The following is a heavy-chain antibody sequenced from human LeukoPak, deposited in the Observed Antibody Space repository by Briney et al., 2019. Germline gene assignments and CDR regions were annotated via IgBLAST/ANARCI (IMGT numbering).Heavy chain of an antibody. CDR1: GFTFSSYG. D-gene: IGHD5-18*01. J-gene: IGHJ6*03. CDR2: IRYDGSNK. V-gene: IGHV3-30*02. Sequence: GGSLRLSCAASGFTFSSYGMHWVRQAPGKGLEWVAFIRYDGSNKYYADSVKGRFTISRDNSKNTLYLQMNSLRAEDTAVYYCAKVAVDRAMVTPYMDVWGKGTTVTISS. CDR3: AKVAVDRAMVTPYMDV.